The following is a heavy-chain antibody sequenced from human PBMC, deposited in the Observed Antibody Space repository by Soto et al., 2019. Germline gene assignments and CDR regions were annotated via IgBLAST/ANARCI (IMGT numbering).Heavy chain of an antibody. J-gene: IGHJ4*02. CDR1: GFTFSSYA. CDR3: ARESYGSGSHFDY. Sequence: QVQLVESGGGVVQPGRSLRLSCAASGFTFSSYAMHWVRQAPGKGLEWVAVISYDGSNKYYADSVKGRFTISRDNSKNTLYLQMNSLRAEDKAVYYCARESYGSGSHFDYWGQGTLVTVSS. CDR2: ISYDGSNK. V-gene: IGHV3-30-3*01. D-gene: IGHD3-10*01.